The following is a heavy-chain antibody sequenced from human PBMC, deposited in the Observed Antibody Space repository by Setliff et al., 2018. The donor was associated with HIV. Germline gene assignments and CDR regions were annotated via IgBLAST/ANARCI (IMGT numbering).Heavy chain of an antibody. V-gene: IGHV3-30*02. D-gene: IGHD3-22*01. Sequence: GGSLRLSCAASGFTFSNYGMHWVRQAPGKGLEWVAFIPYDGSKEYYADSVKGRFTISRDNSKNTLYLQMNSLRAEDTAVYYCARDKRLYYDSSGYYFDYWGQGTLVTVSS. CDR2: IPYDGSKE. CDR1: GFTFSNYG. J-gene: IGHJ4*02. CDR3: ARDKRLYYDSSGYYFDY.